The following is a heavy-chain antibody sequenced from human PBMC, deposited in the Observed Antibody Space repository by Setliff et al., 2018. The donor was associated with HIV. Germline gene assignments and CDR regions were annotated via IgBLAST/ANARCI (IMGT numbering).Heavy chain of an antibody. CDR2: INHSGST. J-gene: IGHJ6*03. V-gene: IGHV4-34*01. D-gene: IGHD3-16*01. CDR1: GGSFSGYY. Sequence: SETLSLTCAVYGGSFSGYYWSWFRQPPGKGLEWIGEINHSGSTNYNPSLKSRVTISVDSSKNQSSLKLSSVNAADTAVYYCARKGGLSRYYYYYMDVWGKGTTVTVSS. CDR3: ARKGGLSRYYYYYMDV.